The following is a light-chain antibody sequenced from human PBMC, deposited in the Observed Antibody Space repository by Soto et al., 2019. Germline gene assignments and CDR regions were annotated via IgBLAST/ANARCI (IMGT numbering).Light chain of an antibody. J-gene: IGKJ1*01. V-gene: IGKV3-15*01. Sequence: EIVMTQSPASLSLSRGERAARSCRASQSVSSNLAWYQQKPGQAPRLLIYGASTRATGIPARFSGSGSGTEFTLTISSLQSEDFAVYYCQQYNNWPRTFGQGTKVDIK. CDR3: QQYNNWPRT. CDR1: QSVSSN. CDR2: GAS.